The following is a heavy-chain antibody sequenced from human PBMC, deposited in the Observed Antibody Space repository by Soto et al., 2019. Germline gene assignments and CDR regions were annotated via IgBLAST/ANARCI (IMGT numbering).Heavy chain of an antibody. CDR1: GYTFTSYG. CDR2: ISAYNGNT. D-gene: IGHD6-13*01. J-gene: IGHJ6*02. V-gene: IGHV1-18*04. Sequence: ASVKVSCKASGYTFTSYGISWVRQAPGQGLEWMGWISAYNGNTNYAQKLQGRVAMTTDTSTSTAYMELRSLRSGDTAVYYCARDPRRIAAAGTKYYYYYGMDVWGQGTTVTVSS. CDR3: ARDPRRIAAAGTKYYYYYGMDV.